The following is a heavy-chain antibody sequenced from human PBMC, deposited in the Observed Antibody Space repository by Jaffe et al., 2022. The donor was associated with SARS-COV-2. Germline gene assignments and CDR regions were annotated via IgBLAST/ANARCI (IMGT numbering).Heavy chain of an antibody. CDR1: GGSISSGSYY. V-gene: IGHV4-61*02. D-gene: IGHD3-3*01. Sequence: QVQLQESGPGLVKPSQTLSITCSVSGGSISSGSYYWSWIRQPAGKGLEWIGRIYTSGRTNYNPSLKSRVSISIDMSKNQFSVSLSSVTAADTAVYYCARAPGRFGAGFDPWGQGTLVTVSS. J-gene: IGHJ5*02. CDR2: IYTSGRT. CDR3: ARAPGRFGAGFDP.